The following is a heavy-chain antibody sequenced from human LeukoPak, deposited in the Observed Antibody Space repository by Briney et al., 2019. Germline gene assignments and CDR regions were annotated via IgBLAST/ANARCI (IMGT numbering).Heavy chain of an antibody. D-gene: IGHD5-18*01. V-gene: IGHV3-23*01. CDR3: AKDPRTVGIQLWST. CDR2: IGGGGGGA. Sequence: GGSLRLSRAASGFTFSSYAMSWVRQAPGKGLEWVSGIGGGGGGAFYADSVKGRFTISRDNSKNTLYLQMNSLRAEDTAVYYCAKDPRTVGIQLWSTWGQGALVTVSS. J-gene: IGHJ4*02. CDR1: GFTFSSYA.